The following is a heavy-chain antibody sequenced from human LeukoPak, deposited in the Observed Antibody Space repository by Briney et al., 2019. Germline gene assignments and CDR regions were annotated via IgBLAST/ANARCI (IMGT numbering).Heavy chain of an antibody. CDR1: GYTRTNYA. D-gene: IGHD6-19*01. CDR2: FNSDTGNT. V-gene: IGHV1-3*01. CDR3: VRGGPNKSGWTLDY. Sequence: ASVKVSCKASGYTRTNYAIHWVRQAPGQRLEWMGWFNSDTGNTEYSQKFQGRVTISRDTSANTAYMELNRLRPEDTAVFYCVRGGPNKSGWTLDYWGQGTLVTVSS. J-gene: IGHJ4*02.